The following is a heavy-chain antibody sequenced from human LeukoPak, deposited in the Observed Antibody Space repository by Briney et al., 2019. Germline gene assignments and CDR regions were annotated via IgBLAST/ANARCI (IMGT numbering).Heavy chain of an antibody. Sequence: KPSETLSLTCAVYGGSFSGYYWSWIRQPPGKGLEWIGEINHSGSTNYNPSLKSRVTISVDTSKNQFSLKLSSVTAADTAVYYSARTIRFLEWSDWFDPWGQGTLVTVSS. CDR3: ARTIRFLEWSDWFDP. D-gene: IGHD3-3*01. J-gene: IGHJ5*02. CDR1: GGSFSGYY. CDR2: INHSGST. V-gene: IGHV4-34*01.